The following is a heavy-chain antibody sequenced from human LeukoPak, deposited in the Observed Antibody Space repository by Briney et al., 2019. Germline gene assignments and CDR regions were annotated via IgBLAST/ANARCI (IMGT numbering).Heavy chain of an antibody. CDR3: ARDLRYSGYNDAFDI. CDR2: LYVTGSI. D-gene: IGHD5-12*01. V-gene: IGHV4-4*07. CDR1: GGPIGSYY. J-gene: IGHJ3*02. Sequence: SETLSLTCSVSGGPIGSYYWSWIRQPAGKGLEWIGRLYVTGSINYNPSLKSRVTMSVDTSKNQFSLQLSSVTAADTAVYYCARDLRYSGYNDAFDIWGQGTMVTVSS.